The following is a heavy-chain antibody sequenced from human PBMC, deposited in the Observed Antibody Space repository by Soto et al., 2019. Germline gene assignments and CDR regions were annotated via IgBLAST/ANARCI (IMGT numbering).Heavy chain of an antibody. D-gene: IGHD3-22*01. CDR3: ARWGGDYDSSGYWDYFDY. Sequence: SETLSLTCTVSGGSVSSGSYYWSWIRQPPGKGLEWIGYIYYSGSTNYNPSLKSRVTISVDTSKNQFSLKLSSVTAADTAVYYCARWGGDYDSSGYWDYFDYWGQGTLVTVSS. V-gene: IGHV4-61*01. CDR1: GGSVSSGSYY. CDR2: IYYSGST. J-gene: IGHJ4*02.